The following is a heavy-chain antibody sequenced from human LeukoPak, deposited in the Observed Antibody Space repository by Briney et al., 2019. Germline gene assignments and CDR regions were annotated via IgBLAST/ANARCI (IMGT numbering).Heavy chain of an antibody. Sequence: SETLSLTCAVYGGSFSGYYWSWIRQPPGKGLEWIGESNHSGSTNYNPSLKSRVTISVDTSKNQFSLKLSSVTAADTAVYYCAPMYDFWSGYYFPPWGQGTLVTVSS. D-gene: IGHD3-3*01. V-gene: IGHV4-34*01. J-gene: IGHJ5*02. CDR1: GGSFSGYY. CDR3: APMYDFWSGYYFPP. CDR2: SNHSGST.